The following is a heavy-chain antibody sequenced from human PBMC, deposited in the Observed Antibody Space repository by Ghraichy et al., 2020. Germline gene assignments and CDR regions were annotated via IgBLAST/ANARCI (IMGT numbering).Heavy chain of an antibody. CDR2: INHSGST. CDR3: ARPGGNSFRDY. V-gene: IGHV4-34*01. CDR1: GGSFSGYY. D-gene: IGHD4-23*01. J-gene: IGHJ4*02. Sequence: SETLSLTCAVYGGSFSGYYWSWIRQPPGKGLEWIGEINHSGSTNYNPSLKSRVTISVDTSKNQFSLKLSSVTAADTAVYYCARPGGNSFRDYWGQGTLVTVSS.